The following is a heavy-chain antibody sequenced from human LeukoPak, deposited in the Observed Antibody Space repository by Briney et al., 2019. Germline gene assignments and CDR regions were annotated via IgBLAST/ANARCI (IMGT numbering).Heavy chain of an antibody. Sequence: GASVKVSCKASGYTFTSYDINWVRQATGQGLEWMGWMNPNSGNTGYAQKFQGRVTMTRNTSISTAYMELSSLRSEDTAVYYCARVEAAAGYYFDYWGQGTLVTVSS. CDR3: ARVEAAAGYYFDY. V-gene: IGHV1-8*01. D-gene: IGHD6-13*01. CDR2: MNPNSGNT. J-gene: IGHJ4*02. CDR1: GYTFTSYD.